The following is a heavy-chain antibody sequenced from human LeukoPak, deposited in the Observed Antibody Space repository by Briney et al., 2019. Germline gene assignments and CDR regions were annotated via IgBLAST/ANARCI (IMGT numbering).Heavy chain of an antibody. D-gene: IGHD2-21*02. Sequence: SETLSLTCTVSGGSISSYSWSWIRQPAGKGLGWIGRIYASGNTNYNPSLKSRVTMSVDTSKILFALKLSSVTAADTAVYYCARQGVATAIDYWGQGTLVTVSS. CDR1: GGSISSYS. CDR2: IYASGNT. CDR3: ARQGVATAIDY. V-gene: IGHV4-4*07. J-gene: IGHJ4*02.